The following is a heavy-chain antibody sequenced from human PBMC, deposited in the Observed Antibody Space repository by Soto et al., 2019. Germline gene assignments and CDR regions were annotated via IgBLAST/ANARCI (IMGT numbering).Heavy chain of an antibody. CDR3: ARHHVGYSYGYTHYYYYGMDV. CDR2: IDPSDSYT. V-gene: IGHV5-10-1*01. D-gene: IGHD5-18*01. CDR1: GYSFTSYW. Sequence: PGESLKISCKGSGYSFTSYWISWVRQMPGKGLEWMGRIDPSDSYTNYSPSFQGHVTISADKSISTAYLQWSSLKASDTAMYYCARHHVGYSYGYTHYYYYGMDVWGQGTTVTVSS. J-gene: IGHJ6*02.